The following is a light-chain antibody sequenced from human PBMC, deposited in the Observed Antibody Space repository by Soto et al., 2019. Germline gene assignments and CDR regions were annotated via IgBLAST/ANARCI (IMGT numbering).Light chain of an antibody. Sequence: EIVMTQSPATLSASPCERATLSFSASQSVRSNLAWYQQKPGQAPRLLISGASSRATGIPDRFSGSGSGTDFTLTISRLEPEDFAVYYCQQYGSTPLTFGGGTKVDI. CDR3: QQYGSTPLT. J-gene: IGKJ4*01. CDR1: QSVRSN. CDR2: GAS. V-gene: IGKV3-20*01.